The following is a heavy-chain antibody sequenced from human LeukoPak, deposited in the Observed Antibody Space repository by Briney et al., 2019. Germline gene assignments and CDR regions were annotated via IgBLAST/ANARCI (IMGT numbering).Heavy chain of an antibody. CDR3: ARDLGKWELEDYYYGMDV. CDR2: ISAYNGNT. CDR1: GYTFTSYG. Sequence: ASVKVSCKASGYTFTSYGISWVRQAPGQGLEWMGWISAYNGNTNYAQKLQGRVTMTTDTSTSTAYMELRSLISDDTAVYYCARDLGKWELEDYYYGMDVWGQGTTVTVSS. V-gene: IGHV1-18*01. D-gene: IGHD1-26*01. J-gene: IGHJ6*02.